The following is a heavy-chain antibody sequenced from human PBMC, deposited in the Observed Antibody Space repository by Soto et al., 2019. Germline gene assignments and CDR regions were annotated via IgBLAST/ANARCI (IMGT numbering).Heavy chain of an antibody. CDR2: IYYSGST. CDR3: ASPGWYSSSSVFFDY. Sequence: SETLSLTCTVSGGSISSSSYYWGWIRQPPGKGLEWIGSIYYSGSTYYNPSLKSRVTISVDTSKNQFSLKLSSVTAADTAVYYCASPGWYSSSSVFFDYWGQGTLVTVSS. J-gene: IGHJ4*02. V-gene: IGHV4-39*01. D-gene: IGHD6-6*01. CDR1: GGSISSSSYY.